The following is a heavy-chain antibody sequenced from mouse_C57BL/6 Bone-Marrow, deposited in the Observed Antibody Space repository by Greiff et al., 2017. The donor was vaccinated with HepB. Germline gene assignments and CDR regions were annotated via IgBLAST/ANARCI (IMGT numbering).Heavy chain of an antibody. CDR2: ISSGGDYI. CDR1: GFTFSSYA. CDR3: TRVRYYGSDYAMDY. V-gene: IGHV5-9-1*02. J-gene: IGHJ4*01. Sequence: EVKLQESGEGLVKPGGSLKLSCAASGFTFSSYAMSWVRQTPEKRLEWVAYISSGGDYIYYADTVKGRFTISRDNARNTLYLQMSSLKSEDTAMYYCTRVRYYGSDYAMDYWGQGTSVTVSS. D-gene: IGHD1-1*01.